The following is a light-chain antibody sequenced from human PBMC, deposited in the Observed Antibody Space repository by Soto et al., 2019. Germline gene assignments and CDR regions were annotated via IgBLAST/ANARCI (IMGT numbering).Light chain of an antibody. Sequence: QSALTQPASVSGSPGQSITISCTGTSSDVGGYDYGSWYQHHPGKAPKLMIYDVSNRPSGVSNRFSPAKSGNTASLTISGLQPEDDADFYCSSYTRSSPYVFGTATQLTVL. CDR3: SSYTRSSPYV. CDR1: SSDVGGYDY. J-gene: IGLJ1*01. CDR2: DVS. V-gene: IGLV2-14*03.